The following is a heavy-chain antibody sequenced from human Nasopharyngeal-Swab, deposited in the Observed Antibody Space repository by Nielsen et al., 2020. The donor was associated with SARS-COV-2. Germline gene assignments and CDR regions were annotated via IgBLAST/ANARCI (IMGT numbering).Heavy chain of an antibody. CDR2: IYPGNSDT. J-gene: IGHJ5*02. Sequence: GGSLRLSCIGFGYSFANYWIGWVRQLPGKGLEWMGRIYPGNSDTRYSPAFHGRVTISADKSINTAYLQWTSLRASDTAVYYCARRAARDGYNYEVDPWGQGTLVTVSS. CDR1: GYSFANYW. V-gene: IGHV5-51*01. D-gene: IGHD5-24*01. CDR3: ARRAARDGYNYEVDP.